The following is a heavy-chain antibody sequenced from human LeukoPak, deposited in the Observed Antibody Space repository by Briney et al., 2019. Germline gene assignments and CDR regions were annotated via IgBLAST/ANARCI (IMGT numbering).Heavy chain of an antibody. CDR1: GYCISSGYY. V-gene: IGHV4-38-2*01. J-gene: IGHJ1*01. CDR3: ASLYYYGSGSYPEYFQH. D-gene: IGHD3-10*01. Sequence: PSATLSLTCAVSGYCISSGYYWGWIREPPEKGLEWIGSSYNSGSTYYDPSLKSRVTISVDTSKNQLSLKLSSVTAADTAVYYCASLYYYGSGSYPEYFQHWGQGTLVTVSS. CDR2: SYNSGST.